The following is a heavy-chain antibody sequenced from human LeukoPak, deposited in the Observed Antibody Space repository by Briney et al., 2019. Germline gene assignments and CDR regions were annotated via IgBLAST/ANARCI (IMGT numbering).Heavy chain of an antibody. V-gene: IGHV3-33*08. J-gene: IGHJ3*02. Sequence: GGSLRLSCAASGFAFSRYSMNWVRQAPGKGLEWVAVIWYDGSNKYYADSVKGRFTISRDNSKNTLYLQMNSLRAEDTAVYYCARDKGAEAFDIWGQGTMVTVSS. CDR3: ARDKGAEAFDI. CDR2: IWYDGSNK. D-gene: IGHD1-26*01. CDR1: GFAFSRYS.